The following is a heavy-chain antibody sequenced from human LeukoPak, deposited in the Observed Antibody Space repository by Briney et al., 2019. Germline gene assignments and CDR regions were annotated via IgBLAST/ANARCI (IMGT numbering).Heavy chain of an antibody. CDR1: GFTLSSYA. CDR2: ISYDGSNK. J-gene: IGHJ6*03. V-gene: IGHV3-30-3*01. CDR3: AREPVIVVVPKYYMDV. D-gene: IGHD2-2*01. Sequence: PGGSLRLSCAASGFTLSSYAMRWVRQAPGKGLEWVAVISYDGSNKYYADSVKGRFTISRDNSKNTLYLQMNSLRAEDTAVYYCAREPVIVVVPKYYMDVWGKGTTVTVSS.